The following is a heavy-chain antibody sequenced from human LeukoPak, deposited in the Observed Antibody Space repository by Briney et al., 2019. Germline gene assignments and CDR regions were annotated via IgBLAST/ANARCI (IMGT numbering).Heavy chain of an antibody. CDR2: IIPIFGTA. CDR1: GGTFSSYA. V-gene: IGHV1-69*13. CDR3: ARQGSYVYYFDY. D-gene: IGHD1-26*01. Sequence: ASVKVSCKASGGTFSSYAISWVRQAPGQGLEWMGGIIPIFGTANYAQKFQGRVTITADESTSTAYMELSSLRSEDTAVYYCARQGSYVYYFDYWGQGTLVTVSS. J-gene: IGHJ4*02.